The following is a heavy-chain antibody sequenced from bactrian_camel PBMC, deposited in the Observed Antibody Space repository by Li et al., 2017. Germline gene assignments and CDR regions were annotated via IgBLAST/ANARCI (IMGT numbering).Heavy chain of an antibody. CDR1: GYTVSSGC. J-gene: IGHJ4*01. Sequence: HVQLVESGGGSVQAGGSLRLSCAASGYTVSSGCMGWFRQAPGKEREGVAGIVSDGRTSYANVVKGRFTISRDDANNTLLLQMTSLKPEDTAMYYCAANFGPYCSGPYLARRANFLGQGTQVTVSS. CDR2: IVSDGRT. V-gene: IGHV3S53*01. D-gene: IGHD2*01.